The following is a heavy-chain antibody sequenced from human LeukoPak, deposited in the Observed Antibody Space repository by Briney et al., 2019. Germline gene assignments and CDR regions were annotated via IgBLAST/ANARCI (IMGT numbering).Heavy chain of an antibody. V-gene: IGHV3-66*01. CDR2: IYSGGST. CDR3: AKSGGYYYGMDI. J-gene: IGHJ6*02. D-gene: IGHD3-10*01. Sequence: TGGSLRLSCAASGFTVSSNYMSWVRQAPGKGLEWVSVIYSGGSTYYADSVKSRFTISRDNSKNTLYLQMNSLRAEDTAVYYCAKSGGYYYGMDIWGQGTTVTVSS. CDR1: GFTVSSNY.